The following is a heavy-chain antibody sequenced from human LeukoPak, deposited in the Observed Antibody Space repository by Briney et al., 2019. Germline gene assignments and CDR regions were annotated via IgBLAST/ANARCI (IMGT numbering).Heavy chain of an antibody. Sequence: PSETLSLTCAVSGGSISSGGYSWSWLRQPPGKGLELIGYIYHSESTYYNPSLKSRVTISVDRSKNQFSLKLSSVTAADTAVYYCARGDSYESERYFDYWGQGTLVTVS. CDR1: GGSISSGGYS. J-gene: IGHJ4*02. V-gene: IGHV4-30-2*01. CDR3: ARGDSYESERYFDY. D-gene: IGHD5-18*01. CDR2: IYHSEST.